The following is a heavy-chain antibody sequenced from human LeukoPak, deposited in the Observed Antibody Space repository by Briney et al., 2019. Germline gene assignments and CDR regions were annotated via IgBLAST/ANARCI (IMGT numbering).Heavy chain of an antibody. V-gene: IGHV4-4*07. CDR2: IYTSGST. Sequence: SETLSLTCTVSGASISSYYWSWIRQPAGKGLEWIGRIYTSGSTNYNPSLKSRVTMSVDTSKNQFSLKLSSVTAADTAVYYCARGPGSGYPYYFDYWGQGNLVTVSS. J-gene: IGHJ4*02. CDR3: ARGPGSGYPYYFDY. D-gene: IGHD3-3*01. CDR1: GASISSYY.